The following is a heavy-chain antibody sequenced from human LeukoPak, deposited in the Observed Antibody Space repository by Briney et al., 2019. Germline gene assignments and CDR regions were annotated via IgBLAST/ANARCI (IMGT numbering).Heavy chain of an antibody. D-gene: IGHD3-22*01. CDR3: AKDPTDFDSSGQTYFDY. CDR1: GFTVSSNY. Sequence: GGSLRLSCAASGFTVSSNYMSWVRQAPGKGLEWVSGISGSGGITHYADSVRGRFTISRDNSKNTLYLQMNSLRAEDTAVYYCAKDPTDFDSSGQTYFDYWGQGSLVTVSS. J-gene: IGHJ4*02. CDR2: ISGSGGIT. V-gene: IGHV3-23*01.